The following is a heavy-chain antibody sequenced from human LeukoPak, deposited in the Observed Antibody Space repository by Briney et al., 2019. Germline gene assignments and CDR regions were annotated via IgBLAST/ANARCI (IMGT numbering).Heavy chain of an antibody. Sequence: PGGSLRLSCAASGFTFSTYGLHWVRQAPGKGLEWVAFIRNDGSNKYYADSVKGRFTISRDNSKNTLFLQMNSLRAEDTAVYYCAKVRSDYYDILTGNYNPLFDYWGQGTLVTVSS. D-gene: IGHD3-9*01. CDR3: AKVRSDYYDILTGNYNPLFDY. V-gene: IGHV3-30*02. CDR2: IRNDGSNK. CDR1: GFTFSTYG. J-gene: IGHJ4*02.